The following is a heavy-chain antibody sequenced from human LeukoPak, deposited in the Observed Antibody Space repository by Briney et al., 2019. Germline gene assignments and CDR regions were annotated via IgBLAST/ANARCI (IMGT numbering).Heavy chain of an antibody. Sequence: SVNVRCKASGGTFSSYAISWVRQAPGQGLEWMGRIIPILGIANYAQKFQGRVTITADKSTSTAYMELSSLRSEDTAVYYCVKTGETHFDYWGHGDLVTVSS. V-gene: IGHV1-69*04. CDR1: GGTFSSYA. CDR2: IIPILGIA. CDR3: VKTGETHFDY. J-gene: IGHJ4*01. D-gene: IGHD2-8*02.